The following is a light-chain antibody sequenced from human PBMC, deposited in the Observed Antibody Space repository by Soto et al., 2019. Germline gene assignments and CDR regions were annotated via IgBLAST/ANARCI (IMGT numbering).Light chain of an antibody. CDR3: QAWDSSTGV. J-gene: IGLJ1*01. V-gene: IGLV3-1*01. Sequence: SYELTQPPSGSVSPGQTASITCSGDKLGDKYACWYQQKPGQSPVLVIYQDSKRPSGIPERFSGSNSGNTATLTISGTQAMDEADYYCQAWDSSTGVFGTGNKLTVL. CDR2: QDS. CDR1: KLGDKY.